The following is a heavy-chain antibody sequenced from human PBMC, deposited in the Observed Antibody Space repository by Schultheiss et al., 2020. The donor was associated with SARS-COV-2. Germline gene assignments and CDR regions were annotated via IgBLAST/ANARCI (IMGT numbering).Heavy chain of an antibody. CDR2: ISGSGGST. Sequence: GGSLRLSCAVSGFSFSDYWMHWVRQAPGKGLEWVSAISGSGGSTYYADSVKGRFTISRDNSKNTLYLQMNSLRAEDTAVYYCARGYNWNYGWGYWGQGTLVTVSS. J-gene: IGHJ4*02. D-gene: IGHD1-7*01. CDR3: ARGYNWNYGWGY. V-gene: IGHV3-23*01. CDR1: GFSFSDYW.